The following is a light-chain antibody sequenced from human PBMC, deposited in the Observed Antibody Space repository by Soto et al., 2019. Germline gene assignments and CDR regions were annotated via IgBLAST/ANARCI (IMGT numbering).Light chain of an antibody. CDR3: QQYNSFPYT. V-gene: IGKV1-5*01. J-gene: IGKJ2*01. Sequence: DIQMTQSPSTLSASVGDRVTITCRASQSISSWLAWYQQKPGKAPKLLIYDASSLESGVPSRFCGSGSGTEFTLTISSLQPDDFATYYCQQYNSFPYTFGQGTKLEIK. CDR2: DAS. CDR1: QSISSW.